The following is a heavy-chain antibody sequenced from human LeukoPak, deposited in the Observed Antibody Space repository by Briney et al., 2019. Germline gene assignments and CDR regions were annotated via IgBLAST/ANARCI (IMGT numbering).Heavy chain of an antibody. J-gene: IGHJ3*02. D-gene: IGHD1-26*01. V-gene: IGHV4-4*02. CDR1: GGSISSGDYY. Sequence: PSETLSLTCTVSGGSISSGDYYWSWVRQPPGKGLEWIGEIYHSGSTNYNPSLKSRVTISVDKSKNQFSLKLSSVTAADTAVYYCARVNSGSYLLRVSDAFDIWGQGTMVTVSS. CDR3: ARVNSGSYLLRVSDAFDI. CDR2: IYHSGST.